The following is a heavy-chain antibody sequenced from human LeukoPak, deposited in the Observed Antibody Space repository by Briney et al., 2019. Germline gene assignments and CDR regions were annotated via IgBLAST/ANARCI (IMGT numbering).Heavy chain of an antibody. CDR1: GFTFSSYW. Sequence: GSLRLSCVASGFTFSSYWMHWVRQDPRKGLVWVSRINGDGRNINYADSVRGRFTISRDNAKNTLYLQMNTLRVEDTAVYYCARVYGGVPDYWGQGTLVTVSS. V-gene: IGHV3-74*01. CDR3: ARVYGGVPDY. J-gene: IGHJ4*02. D-gene: IGHD3-10*01. CDR2: INGDGRNI.